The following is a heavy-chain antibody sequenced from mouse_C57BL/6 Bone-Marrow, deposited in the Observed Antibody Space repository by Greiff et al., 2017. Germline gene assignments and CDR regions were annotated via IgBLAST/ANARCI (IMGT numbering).Heavy chain of an antibody. J-gene: IGHJ1*03. D-gene: IGHD1-1*02. CDR2: IYPRDGST. Sequence: VQLQQSGPELVKPGASVKLSCKASGYTFTSYDINWVKQRPGQGLEWIGWIYPRDGSTKYNEKFKGKATLTVDTSSSTAYGELPSLTSEGSAVYFCAGLEFDGGGGDWYFDVWGTGTTVTVSS. V-gene: IGHV1-85*01. CDR3: AGLEFDGGGGDWYFDV. CDR1: GYTFTSYD.